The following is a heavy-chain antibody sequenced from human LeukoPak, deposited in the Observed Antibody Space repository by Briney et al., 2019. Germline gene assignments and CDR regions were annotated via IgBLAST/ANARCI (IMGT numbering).Heavy chain of an antibody. CDR2: INPNSGGT. V-gene: IGHV1-2*06. CDR3: ARGGYDFVYYYYGMDV. CDR1: GYTFTGYY. Sequence: GASVKVSCKASGYTFTGYYMHWVRQAPGQGVEWMGRINPNSGGTNYAQKFQGRVTMTRDTSISTAYMELSRLRSDDTAVYYCARGGYDFVYYYYGMDVWGQGTTVTVSS. D-gene: IGHD3-3*01. J-gene: IGHJ6*02.